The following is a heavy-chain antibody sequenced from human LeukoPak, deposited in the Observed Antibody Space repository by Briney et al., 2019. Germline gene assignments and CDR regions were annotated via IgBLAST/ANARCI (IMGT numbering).Heavy chain of an antibody. J-gene: IGHJ5*02. CDR1: GYTFTSYY. CDR2: INPSGGST. D-gene: IGHD3-10*01. V-gene: IGHV1-46*01. Sequence: ASVTVSCKASGYTFTSYYMHWVRQAPGQGLEWMGIINPSGGSTSYAQKFQGRVTMTRDTSTSTVYMELSSLRSEDTAVYYCARSFGELYWFDPWGQGTLVTVSS. CDR3: ARSFGELYWFDP.